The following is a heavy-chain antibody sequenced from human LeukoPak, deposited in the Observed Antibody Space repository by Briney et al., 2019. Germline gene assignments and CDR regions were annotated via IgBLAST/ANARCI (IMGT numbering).Heavy chain of an antibody. V-gene: IGHV1-2*02. D-gene: IGHD6-13*01. Sequence: ASVKVSCKASGYTFTGYYMHWVRQAPGQGLEWMGWINPNSSGTNYAQKFQGRVTMTRDTSISTAYMELSRLRSDDTAVYYCARVAAVRYYYYYMDVWGKGTTVTVSS. J-gene: IGHJ6*03. CDR3: ARVAAVRYYYYYMDV. CDR2: INPNSSGT. CDR1: GYTFTGYY.